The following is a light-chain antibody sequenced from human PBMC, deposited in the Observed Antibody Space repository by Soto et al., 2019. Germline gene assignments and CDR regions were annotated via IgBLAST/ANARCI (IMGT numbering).Light chain of an antibody. J-gene: IGLJ2*01. CDR2: DVT. V-gene: IGLV2-11*01. CDR3: CSYSGTYDYII. Sequence: QSVLTQTRSVSGSPGQSVTLSCTGTSTDVGGYNYVSWYQHHPGKAPKLVIYDVTERPSGVPDRFSGSKSGYTAALTISGLQAEDEADYYCCSYSGTYDYIIFGGGTKLTVL. CDR1: STDVGGYNY.